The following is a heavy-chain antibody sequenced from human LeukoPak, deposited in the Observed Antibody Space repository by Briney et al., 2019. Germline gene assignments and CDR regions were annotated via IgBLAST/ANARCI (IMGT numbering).Heavy chain of an antibody. D-gene: IGHD3-10*01. CDR1: GDSISSYY. CDR2: IYSSGSI. J-gene: IGHJ4*02. V-gene: IGHV4-59*01. CDR3: AGVVGVIRFDY. Sequence: SETLSLTCTVSGDSISSYYWSWIRQPPGKGLEWVGYIYSSGSINYNPSLKSRVTISADTSKKQFSLRLTSVTAADTAVYYWAGVVGVIRFDYWGQGALVTVSS.